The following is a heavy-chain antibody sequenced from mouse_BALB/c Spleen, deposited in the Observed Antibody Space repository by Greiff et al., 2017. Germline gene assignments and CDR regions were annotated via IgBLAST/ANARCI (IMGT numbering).Heavy chain of an antibody. CDR3: ARGLSMITTYWYFDV. CDR1: GFTFSSYA. V-gene: IGHV5-6-5*01. J-gene: IGHJ1*01. D-gene: IGHD2-4*01. Sequence: EVQLVESGGGLVKPGGSLKLSCAASGFTFSSYAMSWVRQTPEKRLEWVASISSGGSTYYPDSVKGRFTISRDNARSILYLQMSSLRSEDTAMYYCARGLSMITTYWYFDVWGAGTTVTVSS. CDR2: ISSGGST.